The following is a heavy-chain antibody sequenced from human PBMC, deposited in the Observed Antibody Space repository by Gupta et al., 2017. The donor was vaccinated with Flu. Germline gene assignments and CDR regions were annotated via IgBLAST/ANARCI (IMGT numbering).Heavy chain of an antibody. V-gene: IGHV3-33*01. D-gene: IGHD3-10*01. CDR2: IWYDGSNK. Sequence: VRQAPGKGLEWVAVIWYDGSNKYYADSVKGRFTISRDNSKNTLYLQMNSLRAEDTAVYYCARAYYGSGSTRGAYYYYMDVWGKGTTVTVSS. CDR3: ARAYYGSGSTRGAYYYYMDV. J-gene: IGHJ6*03.